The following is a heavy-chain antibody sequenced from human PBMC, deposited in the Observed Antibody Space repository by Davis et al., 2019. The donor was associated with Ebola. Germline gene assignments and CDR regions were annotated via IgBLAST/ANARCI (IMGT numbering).Heavy chain of an antibody. CDR2: IDCDADK. CDR3: ARTQPGRGSGSNRFDY. Sequence: SGPTQIYPTPSLTLICPFSGLSLPPTGFCVIWIRRPPGKDLEWLARIDCDADKYYSTSLKTRLTITKDTSKNQVFLVMSNMDPVDTATYYCARTQPGRGSGSNRFDYWGQGTLVTVSS. CDR1: GLSLPPTGFC. D-gene: IGHD3-10*01. V-gene: IGHV2-70*11. J-gene: IGHJ4*02.